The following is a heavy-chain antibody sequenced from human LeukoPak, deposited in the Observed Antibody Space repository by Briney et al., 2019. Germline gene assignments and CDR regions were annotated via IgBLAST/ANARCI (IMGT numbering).Heavy chain of an antibody. CDR2: FGGSGSGSGTST. J-gene: IGHJ4*02. CDR1: GFTFSSYA. CDR3: AKGLSMVRGVIPLDY. Sequence: PGGSLRLSCTASGFTFSSYAMSWVRQAPGKGLEWVSGFGGSGSGSGTSTYYADSVRGRFTISRDNSKNTLHLQMNSLRAEDTAVYYCAKGLSMVRGVIPLDYWGQGTVVTVSS. D-gene: IGHD3-10*01. V-gene: IGHV3-23*05.